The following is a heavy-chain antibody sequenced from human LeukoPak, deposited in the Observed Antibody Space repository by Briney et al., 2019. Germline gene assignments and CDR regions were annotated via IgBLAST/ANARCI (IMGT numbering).Heavy chain of an antibody. V-gene: IGHV1-69*04. Sequence: SVKVSCKASGGTFSSYAISWVRQAPGQGLEWMGRIIPILGIANYAQKFQGRVTITADKSTSTAYMELSSLRSEDTAVYYCAREPPLRYFDWLPRRGMDVWGQGTTVTVSS. D-gene: IGHD3-9*01. CDR2: IIPILGIA. CDR3: AREPPLRYFDWLPRRGMDV. J-gene: IGHJ6*02. CDR1: GGTFSSYA.